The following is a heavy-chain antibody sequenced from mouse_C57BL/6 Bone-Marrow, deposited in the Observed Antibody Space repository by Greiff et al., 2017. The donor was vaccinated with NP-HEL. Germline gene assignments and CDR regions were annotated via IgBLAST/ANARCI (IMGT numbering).Heavy chain of an antibody. CDR3: ARHNYEDWYFDV. CDR2: ISNLAYSI. V-gene: IGHV5-15*04. J-gene: IGHJ1*03. Sequence: EVMLVESGGGLVQPGGSLKLSCAASGFTFSDYGMAWVRQAPRKGPEWVALISNLAYSIYYADTVTGRFTIARENAKNTLYLEMSSLRSEDTAMYYCARHNYEDWYFDVWGTGTTVTVSS. D-gene: IGHD1-3*01. CDR1: GFTFSDYG.